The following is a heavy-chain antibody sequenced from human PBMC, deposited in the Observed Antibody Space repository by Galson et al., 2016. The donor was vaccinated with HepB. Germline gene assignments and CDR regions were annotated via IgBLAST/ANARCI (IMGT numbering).Heavy chain of an antibody. V-gene: IGHV4-59*01. Sequence: LSLTCTVSGASISSYYWSWIRQPPGEKMEWIAYISDSGSTNYNPSLKSRVTLSVDTSKNQFSLNLNSVTAADTAVYHCATSGVPGWDTLAVRLGYFDYWGQGNLVTVSA. J-gene: IGHJ4*02. D-gene: IGHD3-10*01. CDR2: ISDSGST. CDR1: GASISSYY. CDR3: ATSGVPGWDTLAVRLGYFDY.